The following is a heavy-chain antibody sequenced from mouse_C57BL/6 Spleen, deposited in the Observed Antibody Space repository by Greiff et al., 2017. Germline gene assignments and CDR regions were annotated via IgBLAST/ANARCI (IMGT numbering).Heavy chain of an antibody. CDR3: ARERGSKTGY. Sequence: QVQLQQPGAELVRPGTSVKLSCKASGYTFTSYWMPWVKQRPGQGLEWIGVIDPSVSYTNYNQKFKGKATLTVDTSSSTAYMQLSSLTSEDSAVYYCARERGSKTGYWGQGTTLTVSA. V-gene: IGHV1-59*01. D-gene: IGHD1-1*01. CDR2: IDPSVSYT. CDR1: GYTFTSYW. J-gene: IGHJ2*01.